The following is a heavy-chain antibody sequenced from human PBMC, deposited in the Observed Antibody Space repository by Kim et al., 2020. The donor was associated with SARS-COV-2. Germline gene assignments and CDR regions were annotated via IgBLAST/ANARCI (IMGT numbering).Heavy chain of an antibody. J-gene: IGHJ4*02. CDR2: INHSGST. Sequence: SETLSLTCAVYGGSFSGYYWSWIRQPPGKGLEWIGEINHSGSTNYNPSLKSRVTISVDTSKNQFSLKLSSVTAADTAVYYCAGAYYYGSGSYRDYWGQGTLVTVSS. CDR3: AGAYYYGSGSYRDY. V-gene: IGHV4-34*01. CDR1: GGSFSGYY. D-gene: IGHD3-10*01.